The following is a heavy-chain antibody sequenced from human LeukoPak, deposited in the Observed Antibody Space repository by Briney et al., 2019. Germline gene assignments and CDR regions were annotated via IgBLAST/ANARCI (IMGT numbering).Heavy chain of an antibody. CDR3: ARQGNVWGSHRHFDY. J-gene: IGHJ4*02. D-gene: IGHD3-16*02. V-gene: IGHV1-46*01. CDR2: INPSGGST. CDR1: GYTFTSYY. Sequence: ASVKVSCKASGYTFTSYYMHWVRQAPGQGLEWMGIINPSGGSTSYAQKFQGRVTMTRDMSTSTVYMELSSLRSEDTAVYYCARQGNVWGSHRHFDYWGQGTLVTVSS.